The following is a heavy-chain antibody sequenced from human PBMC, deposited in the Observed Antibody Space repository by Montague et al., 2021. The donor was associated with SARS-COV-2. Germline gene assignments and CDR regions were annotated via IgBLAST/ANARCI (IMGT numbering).Heavy chain of an antibody. CDR3: ARGYSGITGTTDFRLDYYYMDV. D-gene: IGHD1-7*01. Sequence: SETLSLTCTVSGGSVSSGSYYWSWIRQPPGKGLEWIGYIYYSGSTNYNPSLKSRVTISVDTSKNQFSLKLSSVTAADTAVYYCARGYSGITGTTDFRLDYYYMDVWGKGTTVTVSS. CDR1: GGSVSSGSYY. CDR2: IYYSGST. V-gene: IGHV4-61*01. J-gene: IGHJ6*03.